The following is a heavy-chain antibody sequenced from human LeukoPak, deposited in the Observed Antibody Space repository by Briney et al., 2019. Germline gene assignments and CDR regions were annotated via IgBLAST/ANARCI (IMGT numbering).Heavy chain of an antibody. J-gene: IGHJ5*02. Sequence: GASVKVSCKASGGTFSSYAISWVRQAPGQGLEWMGGIIPIFGTANYAQKFQGRVTITADESTSTAYMELSSLRSEDTAVYYCASGLRFLEFASEFDPWGQGTLVTVSS. CDR3: ASGLRFLEFASEFDP. CDR1: GGTFSSYA. CDR2: IIPIFGTA. D-gene: IGHD3-3*01. V-gene: IGHV1-69*13.